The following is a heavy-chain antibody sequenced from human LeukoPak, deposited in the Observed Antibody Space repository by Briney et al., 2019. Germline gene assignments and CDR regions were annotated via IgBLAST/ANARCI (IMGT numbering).Heavy chain of an antibody. CDR2: IRYDGSNK. CDR1: GFTFSTYG. CDR3: AKERYSGYVNSNHFDY. Sequence: GGSLRLSCAASGFTFSTYGIHWVRQAPGKGLEWVAFIRYDGSNKYYADSVKGRFTISRDNSKNTLYLQMNSLRAEDTAVYYCAKERYSGYVNSNHFDYWGQGTLVTVSS. V-gene: IGHV3-30*02. D-gene: IGHD5-12*01. J-gene: IGHJ4*02.